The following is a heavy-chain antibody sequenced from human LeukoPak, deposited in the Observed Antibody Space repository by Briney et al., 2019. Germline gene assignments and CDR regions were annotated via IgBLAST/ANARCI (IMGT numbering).Heavy chain of an antibody. CDR3: ARDSRGGKPTDG. D-gene: IGHD4-23*01. CDR2: IDSDDGST. V-gene: IGHV3-74*01. Sequence: PGGSLRLSCAASGFTFSRDWMHWVRQVPGKGLVWVSRIDSDDGSTSYADSVRGRFTISRDNAKKTLYLQMNSLRAEDTAVYYCARDSRGGKPTDGWGQGTLVTVSS. CDR1: GFTFSRDW. J-gene: IGHJ4*02.